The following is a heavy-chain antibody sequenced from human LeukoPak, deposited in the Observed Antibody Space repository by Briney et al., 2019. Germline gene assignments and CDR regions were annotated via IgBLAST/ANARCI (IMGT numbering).Heavy chain of an antibody. V-gene: IGHV4-59*08. CDR1: GGSISSCY. CDR2: IYYSGST. Sequence: SETLSLTCTVSGGSISSCYWSWIRQPPGKGLEWIGYIYYSGSTNYNPSLKSRVTISVDTSKNQFSLKLSSVTAADTAVYYCARQRMVRGVIIPFDPWGQGTLVTVSS. D-gene: IGHD3-10*01. CDR3: ARQRMVRGVIIPFDP. J-gene: IGHJ5*02.